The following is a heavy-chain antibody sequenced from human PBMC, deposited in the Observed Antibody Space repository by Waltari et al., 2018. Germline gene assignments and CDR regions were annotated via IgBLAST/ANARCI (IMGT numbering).Heavy chain of an antibody. CDR2: ITGVTNII. CDR1: GFTYSPYS. CDR3: ARGLQWAFDM. J-gene: IGHJ3*02. V-gene: IGHV3-48*02. Sequence: EVQLVESGGGLVQPGGSRRLSCAASGFTYSPYSMNWVRQSPGKGLEWVAYITGVTNIIYYADFVKGRFTISRDNAKNSLYLQMNTLRDEDTAVYYCARGLQWAFDMWGQGTMVTVSS. D-gene: IGHD4-4*01.